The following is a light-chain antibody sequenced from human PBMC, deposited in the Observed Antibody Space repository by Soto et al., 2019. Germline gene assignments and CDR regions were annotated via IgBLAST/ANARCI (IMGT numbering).Light chain of an antibody. Sequence: EIVMTQPPATLSVSPGERATLYCRASQSVSSNLAWYQQRPGQAPRLIIYGASTRATGVPVRFSGSGSGTDFTLTISSLQSEDFAVYYCQQYKNWPPMTFGQGTKVEIK. CDR2: GAS. CDR1: QSVSSN. CDR3: QQYKNWPPMT. J-gene: IGKJ1*01. V-gene: IGKV3-15*01.